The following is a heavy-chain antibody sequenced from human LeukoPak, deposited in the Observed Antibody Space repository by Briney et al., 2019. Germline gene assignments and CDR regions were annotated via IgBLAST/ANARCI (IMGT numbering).Heavy chain of an antibody. J-gene: IGHJ4*02. D-gene: IGHD1-26*01. Sequence: SETLSLTCTVSGGSISSSAYYWGWIRQPPGRGLEWIGSLYYTGSTYYNPSLKSRVTISVDTSKNQFSLNLSSVTAADTAVYYCASDFSGTYYHFDYWGQRTRVSVSS. CDR1: GGSISSSAYY. CDR3: ASDFSGTYYHFDY. CDR2: LYYTGST. V-gene: IGHV4-39*01.